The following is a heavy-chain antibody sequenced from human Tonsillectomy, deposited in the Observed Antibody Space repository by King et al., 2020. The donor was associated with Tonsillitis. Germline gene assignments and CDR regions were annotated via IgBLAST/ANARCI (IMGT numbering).Heavy chain of an antibody. Sequence: VQLVESGGGLVQPGRSLRLSCAASGFTIKDYAMHWVRQVPGKGLEWVSGISWNSVRIIYAASVKGRFTISRDNAKNSLYLQMNSLRAEDTALYYCAKDIRRGDPPPYGMDVWGQGTTVTVSS. CDR1: GFTIKDYA. V-gene: IGHV3-9*01. D-gene: IGHD2-21*02. CDR2: ISWNSVRI. J-gene: IGHJ6*02. CDR3: AKDIRRGDPPPYGMDV.